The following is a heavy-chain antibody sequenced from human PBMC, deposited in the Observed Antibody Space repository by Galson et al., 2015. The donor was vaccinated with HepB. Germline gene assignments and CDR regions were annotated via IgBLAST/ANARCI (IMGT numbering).Heavy chain of an antibody. J-gene: IGHJ6*03. CDR2: MNHSGIT. V-gene: IGHV4-34*01. CDR1: GGSLSGYN. Sequence: LSLTCAVYGGSLSGYNWIWIRQPPGKGLEWIGEMNHSGITNYNPSLKSRVTISVDMSKNQFSLKVRSVTAADTAVYYCARETRELRFGYYYYYYMDVWDKGTTVTVSS. CDR3: ARETRELRFGYYYYYYMDV. D-gene: IGHD1-26*01.